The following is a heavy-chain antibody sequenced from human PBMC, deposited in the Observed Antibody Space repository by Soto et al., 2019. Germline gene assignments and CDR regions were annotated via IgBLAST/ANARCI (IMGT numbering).Heavy chain of an antibody. Sequence: EVQLVESGGGLVHPGGSLRLSCAASGFTFSSYWMHWVRQAPGKGLVWVSRIHRDGSSTTYADSVNGRFTISRDNAKNTLYLQMNNLRAEDTAVYYCARAAVAGPYNWFDPWGQGTLVTVSS. CDR2: IHRDGSST. J-gene: IGHJ5*02. V-gene: IGHV3-74*01. CDR1: GFTFSSYW. D-gene: IGHD6-13*01. CDR3: ARAAVAGPYNWFDP.